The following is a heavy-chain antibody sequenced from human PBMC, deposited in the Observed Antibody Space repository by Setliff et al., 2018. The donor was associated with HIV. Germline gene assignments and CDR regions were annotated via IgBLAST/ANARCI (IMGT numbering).Heavy chain of an antibody. J-gene: IGHJ4*02. D-gene: IGHD2-21*01. CDR1: GGTFSSYG. CDR2: VNPTSGST. Sequence: ASVKVSCKASGGTFSSYGISWVRQAPGQGLEWVGIVNPTSGSTTYAQTFQGRVTMTGDTYTSTVYMEVSSLRSEDTAVYYCARGRGIIGALVYWGQGTLVTVSS. V-gene: IGHV1-46*01. CDR3: ARGRGIIGALVY.